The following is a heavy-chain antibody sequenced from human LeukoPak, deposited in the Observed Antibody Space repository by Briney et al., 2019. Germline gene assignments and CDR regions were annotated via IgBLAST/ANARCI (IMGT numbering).Heavy chain of an antibody. D-gene: IGHD2-21*02. CDR3: VREAGYCASVCLKSNWFDP. V-gene: IGHV3-23*01. Sequence: PGGSLRLSCAASGFPFSNHAMSWVRQPPGKGLEWVSAISNGNTYYADSVRGRFTIPGDDSKNMVYLQMNSLRDEDTALYYCVREAGYCASVCLKSNWFDPWGQGTLVTVSS. CDR1: GFPFSNHA. CDR2: ISNGNT. J-gene: IGHJ5*02.